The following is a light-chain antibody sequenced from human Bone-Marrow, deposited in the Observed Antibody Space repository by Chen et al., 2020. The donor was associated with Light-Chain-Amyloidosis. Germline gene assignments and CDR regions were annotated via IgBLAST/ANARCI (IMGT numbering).Light chain of an antibody. Sequence: QSALTQPASVSGSPGQSVTIACTGSYSDVGSHNFVSWYQLHPGRAPKLILYGVNNRPSGVSERFSGSKTDNTASLTSSGLLGEDEADYYCCSYGGRFSLMFGGGTRLTVL. CDR3: CSYGGRFSLM. CDR2: GVN. J-gene: IGLJ3*02. CDR1: YSDVGSHNF. V-gene: IGLV2-23*02.